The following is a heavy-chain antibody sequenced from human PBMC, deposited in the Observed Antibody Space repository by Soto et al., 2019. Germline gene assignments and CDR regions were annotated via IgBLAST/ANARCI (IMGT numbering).Heavy chain of an antibody. D-gene: IGHD5-12*01. CDR1: GGSISIGGYD. J-gene: IGHJ6*02. Sequence: SETLSVTCTVSGGSISIGGYDWSWIRQHPGKGLEWIGYIYYSGSAYYNPSLKSRVTISVDTSKNQFSLKLSSVTAADTAVYYCARAWTNVDIVAYYGMDVWGQGTTVTVSS. V-gene: IGHV4-31*03. CDR3: ARAWTNVDIVAYYGMDV. CDR2: IYYSGSA.